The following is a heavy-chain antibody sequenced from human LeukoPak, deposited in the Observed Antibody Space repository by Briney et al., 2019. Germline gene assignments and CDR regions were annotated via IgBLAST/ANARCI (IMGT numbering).Heavy chain of an antibody. D-gene: IGHD3-22*01. CDR2: ISWNSGSI. J-gene: IGHJ4*02. CDR1: GFTFDDYA. V-gene: IGHV3-9*01. Sequence: GGSLRLSCAASGFTFDDYAMHWVRQAPGKGLEWVSGISWNSGSIGYADSVKGRFPISRDNAKNSLYLQMNSLRAEDTALYYCAKDIRYYYDSSGPQGYFDYWGQGTPVTVSS. CDR3: AKDIRYYYDSSGPQGYFDY.